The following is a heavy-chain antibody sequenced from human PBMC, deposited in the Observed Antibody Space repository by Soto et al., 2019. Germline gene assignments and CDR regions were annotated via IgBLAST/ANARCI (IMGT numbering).Heavy chain of an antibody. CDR1: GFTFRSYA. J-gene: IGHJ2*01. CDR2: ISGSGTST. V-gene: IGHV3-23*01. CDR3: AKEPVGPDWYFDL. Sequence: GGSLRLSCAASGFTFRSYAMSWVRQAPGKGLEWVSGISGSGTSTHYADSVKGRFTVSRDNSKNTLYLQMNSLGAEDTAVYNCAKEPVGPDWYFDLWGRGTLVTVSS.